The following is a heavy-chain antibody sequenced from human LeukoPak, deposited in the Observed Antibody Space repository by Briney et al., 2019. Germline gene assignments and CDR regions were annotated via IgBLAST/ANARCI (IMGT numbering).Heavy chain of an antibody. CDR1: GASVSSYY. CDR2: IDNSGST. D-gene: IGHD5-12*01. Sequence: SETLSLTCTVSGASVSSYYWSWFRQPPGKGLEWIGYIDNSGSTNYNPSLRSRVTISVDKSKNQFSLKLSSVTAADTAVYYCARMTYDPHGVDVWGKGTTVTVSS. J-gene: IGHJ6*04. CDR3: ARMTYDPHGVDV. V-gene: IGHV4-59*02.